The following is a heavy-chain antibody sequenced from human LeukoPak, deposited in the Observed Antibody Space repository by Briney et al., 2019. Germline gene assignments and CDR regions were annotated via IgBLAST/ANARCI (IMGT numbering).Heavy chain of an antibody. CDR3: ARCRDWLNWFDP. V-gene: IGHV4-39*07. CDR1: GGSISSSGYY. CDR2: IYYSGTT. J-gene: IGHJ5*02. D-gene: IGHD5-12*01. Sequence: SETLSLTCTVSGGSISSSGYYWGWIRQPPGKGLEWVGTIYYSGTTYYNPSLKSRVTISVDTSKNQFSLKLSSVTAADTAVYYCARCRDWLNWFDPWGQGTLVTVSS.